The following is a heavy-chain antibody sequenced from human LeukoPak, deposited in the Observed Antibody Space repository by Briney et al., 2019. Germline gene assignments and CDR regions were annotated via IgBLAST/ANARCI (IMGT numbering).Heavy chain of an antibody. V-gene: IGHV4-59*01. Sequence: SETLSLTCTVSGGSISTYYWSWIRQPPGKGLEWIGYIYYSGSTNYNPSLKSRVTISLDTSRNQFSLKLTSVTAADTALYYCASEYCTSSTCRFDSWGQGTLVTVSS. D-gene: IGHD2-2*01. CDR2: IYYSGST. CDR1: GGSISTYY. CDR3: ASEYCTSSTCRFDS. J-gene: IGHJ4*02.